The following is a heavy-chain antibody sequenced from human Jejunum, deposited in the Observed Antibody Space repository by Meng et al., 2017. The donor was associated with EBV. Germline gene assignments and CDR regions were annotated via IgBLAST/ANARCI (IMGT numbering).Heavy chain of an antibody. CDR3: ARDQNGSYFAY. CDR2: IYNSEST. Sequence: QGQLKGSGPGRVKPSETLSLTCTVSGGSVSSGGYYWSWIRQPPGKGLEWIGYIYNSESTNYKSSLKSRVTISADTSKNQFSLRLSSVTAADTAVYYCARDQNGSYFAYWGQGTLVTVSS. J-gene: IGHJ4*02. CDR1: GGSVSSGGYY. V-gene: IGHV4-61*08. D-gene: IGHD1-26*01.